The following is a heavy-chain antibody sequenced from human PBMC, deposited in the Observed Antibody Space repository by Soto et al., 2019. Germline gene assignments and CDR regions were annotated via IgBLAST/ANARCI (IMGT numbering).Heavy chain of an antibody. J-gene: IGHJ5*02. CDR3: ARGRRFSDWFDP. V-gene: IGHV4-4*07. CDR1: GGTISGYY. CDR2: IYSSGNT. D-gene: IGHD3-3*01. Sequence: SETLSLTCSVSGGTISGYYWTWIRQPAGKGLEWIGRIYSSGNTKYNPSLQSRVTMSLDTSNNQFSLRLTSVTAADTAVYYCARGRRFSDWFDPWGQGTLVTAPQ.